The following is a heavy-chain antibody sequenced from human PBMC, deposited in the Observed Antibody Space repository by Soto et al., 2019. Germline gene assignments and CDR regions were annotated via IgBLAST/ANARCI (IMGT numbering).Heavy chain of an antibody. CDR1: GYTFTSYY. CDR3: ARGGKHDYDFWSGYLYYFDY. J-gene: IGHJ4*02. D-gene: IGHD3-3*01. V-gene: IGHV1-8*01. CDR2: MNPNSGNT. Sequence: VASVEVSCKASGYTFTSYYINWVLQATGEGIEWMGWMNPNSGNTGYAQKFQGRVTMTRNTSISTAYMELSSLRSEDTAVYYCARGGKHDYDFWSGYLYYFDYWGQGTLVTVSS.